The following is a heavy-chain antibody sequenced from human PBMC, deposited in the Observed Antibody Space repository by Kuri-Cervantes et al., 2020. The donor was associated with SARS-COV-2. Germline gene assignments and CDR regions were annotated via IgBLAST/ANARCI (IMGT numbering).Heavy chain of an antibody. CDR3: ARDLYSSSWSFLNWFDP. CDR2: INAGNGNT. V-gene: IGHV1-3*01. Sequence: ASVKVSCKASGYTFTSYAMHWVRQAPGQRLEWMGWINAGNGNTKYSQKFQGRVTITRDTSASTAYMELSSLRSEDMAVYYCARDLYSSSWSFLNWFDPWGQGTLVTVSS. CDR1: GYTFTSYA. D-gene: IGHD6-13*01. J-gene: IGHJ5*02.